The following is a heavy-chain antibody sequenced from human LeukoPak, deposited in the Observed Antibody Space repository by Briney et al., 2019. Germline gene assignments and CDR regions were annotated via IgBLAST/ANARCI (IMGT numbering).Heavy chain of an antibody. Sequence: GGSLRLSCAAAGFTFSNAWMSWVRQAPGKGLECVGHIKSKTDGGAADYAAPVKGRFTISRDDPKNTLYLQMNSLKTEDTAVYYCTHNSGSYSSVLTWGQETLVTVSS. CDR2: IKSKTDGGAA. D-gene: IGHD1-26*01. CDR1: GFTFSNAW. J-gene: IGHJ5*02. V-gene: IGHV3-15*01. CDR3: THNSGSYSSVLT.